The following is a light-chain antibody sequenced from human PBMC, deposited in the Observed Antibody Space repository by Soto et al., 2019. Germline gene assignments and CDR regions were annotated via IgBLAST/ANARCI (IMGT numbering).Light chain of an antibody. CDR1: NSNIANDY. CDR2: ANN. CDR3: GTWDSSLSAGV. J-gene: IGLJ3*02. Sequence: QSVLTQPPSVSAAPGQKVTISCSGSNSNIANDYVSWYQQLPEAAPKLLIYANNKRPSGIPDRFSGSKSGTSATLGITGLQTGDEADYYCGTWDSSLSAGVFGGGTKVTVL. V-gene: IGLV1-51*02.